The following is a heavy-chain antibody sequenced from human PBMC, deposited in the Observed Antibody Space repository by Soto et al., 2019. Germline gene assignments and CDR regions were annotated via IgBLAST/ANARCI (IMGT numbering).Heavy chain of an antibody. CDR2: ISAYNGNT. CDR1: GYTFTSYG. Sequence: GASVKVSCKASGYTFTSYGISWVRQAPGQGLEWMGWISAYNGNTNYAQKLQGRVTMTTDTSTSTAYMELRSLRSDDTAVYYCAGDFRLGYCSSTSCYKVREADAFDIWGQGTMVTVSS. D-gene: IGHD2-2*02. CDR3: AGDFRLGYCSSTSCYKVREADAFDI. V-gene: IGHV1-18*01. J-gene: IGHJ3*02.